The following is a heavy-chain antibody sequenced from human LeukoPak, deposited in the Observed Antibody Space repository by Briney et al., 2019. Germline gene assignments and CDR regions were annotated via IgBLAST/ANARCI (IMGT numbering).Heavy chain of an antibody. J-gene: IGHJ4*02. Sequence: GGSLRLSCAASGFTFSSYSMNWVRQAPGKGLEWVSYISSSSSTIYYADSVKGRFTISRDNAENSLYLQMNSLRAEDTAVYYCASARWYSGYADTIDYWGQGTLVTVSS. CDR2: ISSSSSTI. D-gene: IGHD5-12*01. CDR1: GFTFSSYS. V-gene: IGHV3-48*01. CDR3: ASARWYSGYADTIDY.